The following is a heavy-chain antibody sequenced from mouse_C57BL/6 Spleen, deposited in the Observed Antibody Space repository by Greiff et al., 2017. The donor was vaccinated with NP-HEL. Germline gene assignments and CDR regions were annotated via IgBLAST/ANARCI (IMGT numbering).Heavy chain of an antibody. CDR2: ISYDGSN. Sequence: ESGPGLVKPSQSLSLTCSVTGYSITSGYYWNWIRQFPGNKLEWMGYISYDGSNNYNPSLKNRISITRDTSKNQFFLKLNSVTTEDTATYYCARVSNSGAMDYWGQGTSVTVSS. CDR3: ARVSNSGAMDY. J-gene: IGHJ4*01. V-gene: IGHV3-6*01. D-gene: IGHD2-5*01. CDR1: GYSITSGYY.